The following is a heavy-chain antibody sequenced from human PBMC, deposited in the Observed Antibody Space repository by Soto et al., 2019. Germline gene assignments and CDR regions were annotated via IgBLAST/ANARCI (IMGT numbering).Heavy chain of an antibody. CDR2: VYSGDIA. J-gene: IGHJ5*02. V-gene: IGHV4-31*03. Sequence: QVQLQESGPGLVRHSQTLSLTYTVSGGSLNSGGYFWSWIRQVPGKGLEWIGYVYSGDIAYYNPSLQSRVTISLDTSKKQFSLTLTSVTAADTAIYFCAREVMTSVTRGWFDPWGQGTLVTVSS. CDR1: GGSLNSGGYF. D-gene: IGHD4-17*01. CDR3: AREVMTSVTRGWFDP.